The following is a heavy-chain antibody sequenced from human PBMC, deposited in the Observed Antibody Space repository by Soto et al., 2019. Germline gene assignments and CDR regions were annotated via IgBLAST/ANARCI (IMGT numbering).Heavy chain of an antibody. D-gene: IGHD2-21*02. Sequence: GGSLRLSCAASGFTFSMYWMHWVRQRPGEGLVWVSRITSDGKSKAYAESVKGRFAISRDNAKNTLYLQMNGLTAEDTAVYYCARESGDWPLNWFDPWGLGTLVTVSS. CDR3: ARESGDWPLNWFDP. CDR1: GFTFSMYW. J-gene: IGHJ5*02. V-gene: IGHV3-74*01. CDR2: ITSDGKSK.